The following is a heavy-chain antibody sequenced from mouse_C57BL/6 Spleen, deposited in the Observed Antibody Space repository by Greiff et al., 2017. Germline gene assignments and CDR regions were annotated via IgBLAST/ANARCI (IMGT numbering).Heavy chain of an antibody. CDR2: IYPGSGNT. Sequence: QVQLQQSGAELVRPGASVKLSCKASGYTFTDYYINWVKQRPGQGLEWIARIYPGSGNTYYNEKFKGKATLTAAKSSSTAYMQLSSLTSEDSAVYFCARGYYGSSYCAMDYWGQGTSVTVSS. CDR3: ARGYYGSSYCAMDY. V-gene: IGHV1-76*01. J-gene: IGHJ4*01. D-gene: IGHD1-1*01. CDR1: GYTFTDYY.